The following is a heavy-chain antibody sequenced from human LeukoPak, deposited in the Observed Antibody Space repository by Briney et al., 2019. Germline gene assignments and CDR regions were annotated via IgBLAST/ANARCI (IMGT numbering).Heavy chain of an antibody. CDR1: GGSINSYY. V-gene: IGHV4-59*01. D-gene: IGHD6-13*01. CDR3: ARGHSSSWYYFDY. CDR2: IYYSGST. J-gene: IGHJ4*02. Sequence: SETLSLTCTVSGGSINSYYWSWIRQPPGKGLEWIGYIYYSGSTNYHPSLKSRVTISVDTSKNQFSLKLSSVTAADTAMYYCARGHSSSWYYFDYWGQGILVTVSS.